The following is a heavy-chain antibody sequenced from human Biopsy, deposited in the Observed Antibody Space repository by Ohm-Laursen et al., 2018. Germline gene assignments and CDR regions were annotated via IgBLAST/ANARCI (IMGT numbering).Heavy chain of an antibody. CDR2: INQSGTT. D-gene: IGHD2-15*01. V-gene: IGHV4-34*08. J-gene: IGHJ4*02. CDR3: GNEVHGRDY. CDR1: GKTFSDYQ. Sequence: TLSLTWAVFGKTFSDYQWSWIRQPPGKGLEWIGQINQSGTTNYNPSLKSRVSISADASKYEFSLRLTSVTAADTAVYFCGNEVHGRDYWGLGAQVTVSS.